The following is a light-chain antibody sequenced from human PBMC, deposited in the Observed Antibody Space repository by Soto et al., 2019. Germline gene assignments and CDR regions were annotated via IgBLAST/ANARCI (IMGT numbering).Light chain of an antibody. Sequence: QSVLTQPASVSGSPGQSVTVSCSGFATYESVSWYQQHPGKAPKLIIYDVTNRPSGVSDRFSGSKSGSTASLAISGLQTEDEAEYYCSSYTTDLTLVFGGGTKLTVL. V-gene: IGLV2-14*03. CDR1: FATYES. J-gene: IGLJ2*01. CDR3: SSYTTDLTLV. CDR2: DVT.